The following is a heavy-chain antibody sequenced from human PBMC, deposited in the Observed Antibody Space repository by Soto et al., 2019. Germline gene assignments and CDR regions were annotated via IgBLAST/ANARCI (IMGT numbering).Heavy chain of an antibody. D-gene: IGHD3-10*01. V-gene: IGHV3-21*01. CDR2: ISSSGTYI. CDR3: VRAGHVFDVHYYGMDL. J-gene: IGHJ6*02. CDR1: GFTFNDYS. Sequence: GGSLRLSCEASGFTFNDYSMDWVRQAPEKGLEWVSSISSSGTYIYYADSVKGRFAISRDNANNVMYLQIDTLRAEDTAVYYCVRAGHVFDVHYYGMDLWSQGTTVTVSS.